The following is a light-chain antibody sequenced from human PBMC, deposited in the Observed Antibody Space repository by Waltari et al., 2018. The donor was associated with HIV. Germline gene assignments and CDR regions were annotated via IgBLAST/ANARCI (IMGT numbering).Light chain of an antibody. V-gene: IGLV3-21*04. J-gene: IGLJ2*01. CDR1: NIGTKS. CDR2: YKG. CDR3: HVWDTISDHVV. Sequence: SYVLTQPPSVSVAPGKTAKITCVGNNIGTKSVHWYQQKPDQAPVLVIYYKGDRPSGIPERFSGSNSGNTATLTINRVEAGDEADYYCHVWDTISDHVVFGGGSKLTVL.